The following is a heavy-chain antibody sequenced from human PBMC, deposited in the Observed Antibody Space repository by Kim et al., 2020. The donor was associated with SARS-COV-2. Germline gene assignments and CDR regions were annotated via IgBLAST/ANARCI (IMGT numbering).Heavy chain of an antibody. J-gene: IGHJ6*03. CDR3: AKGQQLGDYMDV. CDR1: GFTFSSYG. CDR2: ISYDGSNK. D-gene: IGHD6-13*01. Sequence: GGSLRLSCAASGFTFSSYGMHWVRQAPGKGLEWVAVISYDGSNKYYADSVKGRFTISRDNSKNTLYLQMNSLRAEDTAVYYCAKGQQLGDYMDVWGEGAKVTVS. V-gene: IGHV3-30*18.